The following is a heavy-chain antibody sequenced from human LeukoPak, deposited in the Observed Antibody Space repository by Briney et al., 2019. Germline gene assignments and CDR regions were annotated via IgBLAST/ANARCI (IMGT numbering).Heavy chain of an antibody. CDR3: ARVIWYSSSWYGDY. D-gene: IGHD6-13*01. J-gene: IGHJ4*02. V-gene: IGHV1-18*04. CDR1: GYTFTSYG. Sequence: GASVKVSCKASGYTFTSYGISWVRQAPGQGLEWMGWISAYNGNTNNAQKLQGRVTMTTDTSTSTAYMELRSLRSDDTAVYYCARVIWYSSSWYGDYWGQGTLVTVSS. CDR2: ISAYNGNT.